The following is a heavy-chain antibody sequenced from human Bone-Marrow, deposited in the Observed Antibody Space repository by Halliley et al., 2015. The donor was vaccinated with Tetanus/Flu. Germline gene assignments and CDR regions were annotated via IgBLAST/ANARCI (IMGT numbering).Heavy chain of an antibody. CDR2: IYPDDSDT. Sequence: MQLVQSGAEVKKPGESLKISCKGSGFDFTTSWIGWVRQMPGKGLEWMGVIYPDDSDTRYSPSFQGQVTISADKSINSAYLQWGSLKASDTAAYYCASLKSFTTEDAFDIWGQGTMATVSS. CDR1: GFDFTTSW. D-gene: IGHD2-2*01. J-gene: IGHJ3*02. CDR3: ASLKSFTTEDAFDI. V-gene: IGHV5-51*01.